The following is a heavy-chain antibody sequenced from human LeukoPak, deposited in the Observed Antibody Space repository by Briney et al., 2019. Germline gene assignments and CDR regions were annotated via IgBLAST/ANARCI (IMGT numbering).Heavy chain of an antibody. CDR2: INHSGST. D-gene: IGHD3-10*01. J-gene: IGHJ5*02. CDR3: ARPMVRGARRDWFDP. Sequence: SETLSLTCAVYGGSFSGYYWSWIRQPPGKGLEWIGEINHSGSTNYNPSLKSRVTISVDTSKNQFSLKPSSVTAADTAVYYCARPMVRGARRDWFDPWGQGTLVTVSS. V-gene: IGHV4-34*01. CDR1: GGSFSGYY.